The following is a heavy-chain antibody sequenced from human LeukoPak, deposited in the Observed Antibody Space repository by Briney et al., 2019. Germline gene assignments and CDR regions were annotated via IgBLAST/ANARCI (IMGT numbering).Heavy chain of an antibody. CDR1: GFTFSSYS. V-gene: IGHV3-21*01. Sequence: PGGSLRLSCAASGFTFSSYSMNWVRQAPGEGLEWVSSISSSSSYIYYADSVKGRFTISRDNAKNSLYLQMNSLRAEDTAVYYCARDPYCSGGSCTGWFDPWGQGTLVTVSS. J-gene: IGHJ5*02. CDR3: ARDPYCSGGSCTGWFDP. CDR2: ISSSSSYI. D-gene: IGHD2-15*01.